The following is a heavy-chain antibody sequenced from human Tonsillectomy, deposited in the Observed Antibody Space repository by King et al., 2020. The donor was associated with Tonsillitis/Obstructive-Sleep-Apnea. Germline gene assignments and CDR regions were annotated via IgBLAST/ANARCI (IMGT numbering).Heavy chain of an antibody. V-gene: IGHV1-18*01. D-gene: IGHD3-22*01. CDR2: ISAHNGNT. J-gene: IGHJ4*02. CDR1: GYTFPNYG. Sequence: QLVQSGAEVKKPGASVKVSCKASGYTFPNYGISWVRQAPGQGLEWMGWISAHNGNTNYAQKLQGRVTMTTDISTSTAYMELRSLRSDDTAVYYCARDSMSHYYDSSDYYTFNYWGQGTLVTVSS. CDR3: ARDSMSHYYDSSDYYTFNY.